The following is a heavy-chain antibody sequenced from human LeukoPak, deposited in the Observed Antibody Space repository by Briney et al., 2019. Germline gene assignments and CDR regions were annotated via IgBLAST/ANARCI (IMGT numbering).Heavy chain of an antibody. J-gene: IGHJ4*02. CDR3: AKDFVSGDGYWDFDY. V-gene: IGHV1-18*01. CDR1: GYTFNTYG. D-gene: IGHD5-24*01. Sequence: ASVKVSCKASGYTFNTYGITWVRQAPGQGLEWMGWISPYNGNTNYAQKFQGRVTLTTDTSTSTAYMELRSLRSDDTAVYYCAKDFVSGDGYWDFDYWGQGTLVTVSS. CDR2: ISPYNGNT.